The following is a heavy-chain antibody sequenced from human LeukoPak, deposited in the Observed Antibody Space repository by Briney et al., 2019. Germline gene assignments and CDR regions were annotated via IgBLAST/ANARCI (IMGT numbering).Heavy chain of an antibody. CDR2: ISGRGGTT. CDR1: GFTFSSYS. CDR3: ANGRDGYHFDY. J-gene: IGHJ4*02. D-gene: IGHD5-24*01. Sequence: GGSLRLSCAASGFTFSSYSMSWVRQDPGEGLVWVSAISGRGGTTYYKPSLKGRFTISVDNAKNTLCLQMNTVRAEDTAVYDCANGRDGYHFDYRGQGTLVSVSS. V-gene: IGHV3-23*01.